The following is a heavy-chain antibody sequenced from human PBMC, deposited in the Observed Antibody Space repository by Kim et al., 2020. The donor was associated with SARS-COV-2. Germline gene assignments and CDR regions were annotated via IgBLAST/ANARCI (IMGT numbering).Heavy chain of an antibody. D-gene: IGHD3-10*01. Sequence: TNYTPSLKSRVTISVDTSKNQFSLKLSSVTAADTAVYYCARVGRGVAVDYWGQGTLVTVSS. CDR2: T. J-gene: IGHJ4*02. CDR3: ARVGRGVAVDY. V-gene: IGHV4-59*01.